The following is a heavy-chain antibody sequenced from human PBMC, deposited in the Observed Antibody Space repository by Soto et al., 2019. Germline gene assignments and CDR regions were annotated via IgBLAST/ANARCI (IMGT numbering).Heavy chain of an antibody. CDR3: ARGDYGTGGYPFPYFDY. CDR1: VYSFTCYY. Sequence: GXSVKVSCKASVYSFTCYYIHWVRQAPGQGLEWMGWINPDSGATNYAQNFQGRVTLTSDTSISTASMDLTSLTSDDTAVYYCARGDYGTGGYPFPYFDYWGQGTLVTVSS. D-gene: IGHD2-8*02. J-gene: IGHJ4*02. V-gene: IGHV1-2*02. CDR2: INPDSGAT.